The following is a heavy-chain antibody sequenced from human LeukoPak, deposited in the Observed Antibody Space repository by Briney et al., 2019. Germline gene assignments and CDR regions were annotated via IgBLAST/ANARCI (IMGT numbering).Heavy chain of an antibody. D-gene: IGHD3-22*01. J-gene: IGHJ4*02. CDR2: IPSTSSYT. CDR3: ARDNLPMIVVATIDY. V-gene: IGHV3-11*05. Sequence: PGGSLRLSCVASGFTFSDYYMSWIRQAPGKGLEWVSYIPSTSSYTSYADSVKGRFTISRDNAKNSLYLQMNSLRAEDTAVYYCARDNLPMIVVATIDYWGQGTLVTVSS. CDR1: GFTFSDYY.